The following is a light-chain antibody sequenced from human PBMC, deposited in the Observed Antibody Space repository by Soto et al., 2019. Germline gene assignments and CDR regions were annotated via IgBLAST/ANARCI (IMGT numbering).Light chain of an antibody. CDR2: DAS. CDR1: QSISSW. V-gene: IGKV1-5*01. CDR3: QQYNSYSWT. Sequence: IQMTQSPSTLSASVGDRVTITCLASQSISSWLAWYQQKPGKAPKLLIYDASSLESGVPSRFSGSGSGTEFTLTISSLQPDDFATYYCQQYNSYSWTFGQGTKVAI. J-gene: IGKJ1*01.